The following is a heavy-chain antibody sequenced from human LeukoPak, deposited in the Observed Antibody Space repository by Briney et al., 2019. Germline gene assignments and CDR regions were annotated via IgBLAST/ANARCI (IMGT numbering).Heavy chain of an antibody. V-gene: IGHV3-53*01. CDR3: ARAAGDRIGYHDL. Sequence: GGSLRLSCAASGFTVSSSYMSWVRQAPGKGLEWVSVLYSGGDIYYAGSVKGRFTISRDNSKNTLYLQMNSLRAEDTAVYYCARAAGDRIGYHDLWGRGTLATVSS. CDR2: LYSGGDI. D-gene: IGHD7-27*01. CDR1: GFTVSSSY. J-gene: IGHJ2*01.